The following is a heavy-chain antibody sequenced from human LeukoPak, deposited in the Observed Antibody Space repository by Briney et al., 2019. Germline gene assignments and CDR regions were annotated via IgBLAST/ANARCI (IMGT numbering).Heavy chain of an antibody. CDR1: GYTFTSYD. D-gene: IGHD6-19*01. CDR2: MNTNSGNT. V-gene: IGHV1-8*03. J-gene: IGHJ4*02. CDR3: AREEVAVAGTEPLDY. Sequence: SVKVSSKASGYTFTSYDINWVRQATGQGLEWMGWMNTNSGNTGYAQKFQGRVTITRNTSISTAYMELSSLRSEDTAVYYCAREEVAVAGTEPLDYWGQGTLVTVSS.